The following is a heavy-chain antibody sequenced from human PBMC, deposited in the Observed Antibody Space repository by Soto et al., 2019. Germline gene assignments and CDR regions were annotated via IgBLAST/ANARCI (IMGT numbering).Heavy chain of an antibody. CDR3: ARRRGGFGGGWTTPYFDY. D-gene: IGHD6-19*01. Sequence: QITLKESGPTVVKPTQTLTLTCSLSGFSLNTGGVGLGWIRQPPGKALEWLAVIYWDDDKSWNPSLRDRLTINRDASDDQVVLTVTNMDPVDTGTYYCARRRGGFGGGWTTPYFDYWGQGTLVTVSS. V-gene: IGHV2-5*02. CDR1: GFSLNTGGVG. J-gene: IGHJ4*02. CDR2: IYWDDDK.